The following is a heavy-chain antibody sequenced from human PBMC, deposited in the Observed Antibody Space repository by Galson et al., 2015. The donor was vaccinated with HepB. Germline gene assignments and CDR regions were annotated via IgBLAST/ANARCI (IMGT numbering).Heavy chain of an antibody. D-gene: IGHD2-2*01. CDR1: GFIFRSYG. Sequence: SLRLSCAASGFIFRSYGMHWVRQAPGKGLEWLAVIWKDGSKTYYADSVKGRFTVSRDNSKNMLYLQMNSLRAGDTALYYCVRDSVPVARINGFHIWGQGTLVTVTS. J-gene: IGHJ3*02. CDR3: VRDSVPVARINGFHI. CDR2: IWKDGSKT. V-gene: IGHV3-33*01.